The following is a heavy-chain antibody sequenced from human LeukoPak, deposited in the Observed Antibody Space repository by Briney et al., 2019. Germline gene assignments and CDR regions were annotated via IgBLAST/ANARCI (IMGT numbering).Heavy chain of an antibody. CDR1: GGSFSGYY. Sequence: SETLSLTCAVYGGSFSGYYWSWIRQPPGKGLEWIGEINHSGSTNYNPSLKSRVTISVDTSKNQFSLKLSSVTAADTAVYYCARHRLGYYGSGPRAFDIWGQGTMVTVSS. D-gene: IGHD3-10*01. CDR3: ARHRLGYYGSGPRAFDI. V-gene: IGHV4-34*01. J-gene: IGHJ3*02. CDR2: INHSGST.